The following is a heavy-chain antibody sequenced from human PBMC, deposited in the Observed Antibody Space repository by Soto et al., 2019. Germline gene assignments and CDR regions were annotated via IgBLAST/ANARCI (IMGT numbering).Heavy chain of an antibody. J-gene: IGHJ4*02. D-gene: IGHD6-13*01. Sequence: EVQLVPSGAEVKKPGEPLRISCKGSGYSFTSYWISWVRQMPGKGLEWMGRSDPSDSYTNYSPSFQGHVTISADKSISTAYMQWSSLKASDTAMYYGARLQPAAGDNARTLDYWGQGTLVTVSS. CDR3: ARLQPAAGDNARTLDY. CDR2: SDPSDSYT. CDR1: GYSFTSYW. V-gene: IGHV5-10-1*01.